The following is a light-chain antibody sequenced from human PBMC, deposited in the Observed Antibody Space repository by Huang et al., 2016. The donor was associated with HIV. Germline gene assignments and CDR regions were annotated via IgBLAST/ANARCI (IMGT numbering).Light chain of an antibody. Sequence: DIVLTQSPDFQSVTPKEKVTITCRASQSIGNSLHWYQQQPGQSPSLLIKYASQAISGVPSSVSGSGFGTDFTLTINSLESEDAATYYCHQSRSFPYTFGQGTRLEIK. CDR2: YAS. CDR3: HQSRSFPYT. V-gene: IGKV6-21*02. J-gene: IGKJ2*01. CDR1: QSIGNS.